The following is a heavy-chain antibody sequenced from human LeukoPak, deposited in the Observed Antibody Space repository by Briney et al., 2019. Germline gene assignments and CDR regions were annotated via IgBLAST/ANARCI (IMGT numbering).Heavy chain of an antibody. V-gene: IGHV3-73*01. CDR3: TRHGGRDYYDSSEDAFDI. CDR2: IRSKAHSYAT. D-gene: IGHD3-22*01. Sequence: PGGSLRLSCAASGFTFSSYGMHWVRQASGKGLEWVGRIRSKAHSYATAYAASVKGRFTISRDDSKNTAYLQMNSLKTEDTAVYYCTRHGGRDYYDSSEDAFDIWGQGTMVIVPS. J-gene: IGHJ3*02. CDR1: GFTFSSYG.